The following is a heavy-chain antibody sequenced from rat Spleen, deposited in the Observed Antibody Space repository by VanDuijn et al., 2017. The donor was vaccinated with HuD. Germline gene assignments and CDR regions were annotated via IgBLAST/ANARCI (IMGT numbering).Heavy chain of an antibody. CDR1: GFTFSDYN. CDR2: ITNTGGST. J-gene: IGHJ2*01. V-gene: IGHV5-31*01. Sequence: EVQLVESGGGLVQPGRSLKLSCVASGFTFSDYNMAWVRQAPGKGLEWVASITNTGGSTYYPDSVKGRFTISRDNAKSTLYLQMNSLRSEDTATYYCTRVFTRVRYYFDYWGQGVMVTVSS. D-gene: IGHD1-11*01. CDR3: TRVFTRVRYYFDY.